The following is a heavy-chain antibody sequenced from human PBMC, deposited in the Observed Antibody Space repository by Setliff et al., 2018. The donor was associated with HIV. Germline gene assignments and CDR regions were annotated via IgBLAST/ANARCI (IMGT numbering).Heavy chain of an antibody. CDR2: ISHSGST. CDR1: GASISGSDYY. CDR3: ARGPPRTSAYSRYYYYYMDV. D-gene: IGHD6-25*01. Sequence: SSETLSLTCSVFGASISGSDYYWGWIRQLPGKRLNWIGEISHSGSTNYNPSLKSRVTISVDTSKKQFSLKLTSVTAADTALYYCARGPPRTSAYSRYYYYYMDVWGKGTTVTVSS. V-gene: IGHV4-39*07. J-gene: IGHJ6*03.